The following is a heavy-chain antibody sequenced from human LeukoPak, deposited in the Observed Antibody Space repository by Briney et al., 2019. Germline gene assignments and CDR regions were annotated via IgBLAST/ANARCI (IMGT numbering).Heavy chain of an antibody. CDR1: GFTFSSYG. CDR2: IWHDGSNK. J-gene: IGHJ4*02. D-gene: IGHD3-3*01. Sequence: GGSLRLSCAASGFTFSSYGMHWVRQAPGEGLEWVAVIWHDGSNKYYADSVKGRFTISRDNSKNTLYLQMNSLRAEDTAVYYCARARAGEWSPFDYWGQGTLVTVSS. CDR3: ARARAGEWSPFDY. V-gene: IGHV3-33*01.